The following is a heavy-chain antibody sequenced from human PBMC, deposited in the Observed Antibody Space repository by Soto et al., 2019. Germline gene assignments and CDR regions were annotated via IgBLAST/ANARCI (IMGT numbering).Heavy chain of an antibody. V-gene: IGHV4-30-2*01. CDR2: IYHSGST. J-gene: IGHJ5*02. CDR1: GGSISSGGYS. Sequence: QLQLQGSGSGLVKPSQTLSLTCVVSGGSISSGGYSWSWIRQPPGKGLEWIGYIYHSGSTYYNPSRKSRVTISVDRSTNQFSLNLSSVTAADTAVYYCVRGPGPWGQGTLVTVSS. CDR3: VRGPGP.